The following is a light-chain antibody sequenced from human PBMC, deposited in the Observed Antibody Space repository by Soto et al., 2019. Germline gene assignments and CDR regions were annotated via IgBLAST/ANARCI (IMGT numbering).Light chain of an antibody. CDR3: CSYAGSSTYV. J-gene: IGLJ1*01. CDR2: EVS. Sequence: QSALTQPASVSGSPGQSITISCTGTNRDVGTYNLVSWYQQQPGKAPKVMIYEVSKRPSGVSNRFSGSKSGNTASLTISGLQAEDEADYYCCSYAGSSTYVFGTGTKVTVL. CDR1: NRDVGTYNL. V-gene: IGLV2-23*02.